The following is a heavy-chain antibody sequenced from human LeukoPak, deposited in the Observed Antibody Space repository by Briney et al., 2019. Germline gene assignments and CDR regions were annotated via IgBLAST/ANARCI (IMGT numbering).Heavy chain of an antibody. CDR2: IFSSAST. V-gene: IGHV4-31*03. CDR3: ARDFTGGSFDY. D-gene: IGHD2-8*02. Sequence: SETLSLTCTVSGGSISRGGYYWGWVRQHPGKGLEWLGSIFSSASTIYNTSLKSRVIISVDTTKNQFSLKLTSVTAADTAVYYCARDFTGGSFDYWGQGTLVTVSS. J-gene: IGHJ4*02. CDR1: GGSISRGGYY.